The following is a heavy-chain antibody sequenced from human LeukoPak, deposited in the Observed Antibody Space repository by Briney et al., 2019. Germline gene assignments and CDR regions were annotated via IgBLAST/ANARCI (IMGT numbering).Heavy chain of an antibody. CDR2: ISGSGGNT. V-gene: IGHV3-23*01. J-gene: IGHJ4*02. Sequence: GGSLRLSCAASGFTFSNYAMSWVRQAPGKGLEWVSAISGSGGNTYYADSVKGRFTISRGNSMNTLYLQVYSLRAEDTAVYYCAKDPLVRGLTYDYWGQGTLVTVSS. D-gene: IGHD3-10*01. CDR1: GFTFSNYA. CDR3: AKDPLVRGLTYDY.